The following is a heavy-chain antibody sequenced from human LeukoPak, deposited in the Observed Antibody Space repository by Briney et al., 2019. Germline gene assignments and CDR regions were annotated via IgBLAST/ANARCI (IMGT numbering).Heavy chain of an antibody. CDR1: GFTFSDYY. CDR3: ARLSAMLRGPEPIYYFDY. D-gene: IGHD3-10*01. J-gene: IGHJ4*01. V-gene: IGHV3-11*01. CDR2: ISSSGSTI. Sequence: GGSLRLSCAASGFTFSDYYMSWIRQAPGKGLEWVSYISSSGSTIYYADSVKGRFTISRDNAKNSLYLQMNSLRAEDTAVYYCARLSAMLRGPEPIYYFDYWGQGTLVTVSP.